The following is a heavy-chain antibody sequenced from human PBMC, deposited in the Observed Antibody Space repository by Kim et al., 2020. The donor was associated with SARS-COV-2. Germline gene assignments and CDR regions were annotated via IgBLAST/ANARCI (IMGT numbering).Heavy chain of an antibody. D-gene: IGHD3-3*01. CDR3: ARRLFKRKGLHDFWSGTSTNWFDP. Sequence: ASVKVSCKASGYTFTSYDINWVRQATGQGLEWMGWMNPNSGNTGYAQKFQGRVTMTRNTSISTAYMELSSLRSEDTAVYYCARRLFKRKGLHDFWSGTSTNWFDPWGQGTLVTVSS. CDR1: GYTFTSYD. CDR2: MNPNSGNT. J-gene: IGHJ5*02. V-gene: IGHV1-8*01.